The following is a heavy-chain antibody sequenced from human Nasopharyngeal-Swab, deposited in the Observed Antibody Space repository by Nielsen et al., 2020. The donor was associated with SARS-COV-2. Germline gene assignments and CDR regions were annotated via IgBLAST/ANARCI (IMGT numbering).Heavy chain of an antibody. J-gene: IGHJ4*02. V-gene: IGHV3-23*01. CDR1: GFSFSSYA. Sequence: GGSLRLSCAASGFSFSSYAMSWVRQAPGKGLEWVSAISGSGGSTYYADSVKGRFTISRDTSKNTLYLQMNSLRAEDTAVYYCAKDGGGGVQSIAAAGTHFDYWGQGTLVTVSS. CDR2: ISGSGGST. CDR3: AKDGGGGVQSIAAAGTHFDY. D-gene: IGHD6-13*01.